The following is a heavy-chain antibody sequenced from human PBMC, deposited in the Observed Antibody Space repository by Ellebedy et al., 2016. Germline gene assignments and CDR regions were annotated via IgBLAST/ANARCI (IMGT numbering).Heavy chain of an antibody. CDR2: IYSDGNT. Sequence: GESLKISCAASGFSVSSNYMSWVRQAPGKGLEWVSVIYSDGNTYYADFVKGRFSISRDKSKNTLDLQMNSLRAEDTAVYYCARAWGYNDGFDIWGQGTMVTVSS. CDR3: ARAWGYNDGFDI. J-gene: IGHJ3*02. CDR1: GFSVSSNY. D-gene: IGHD5-24*01. V-gene: IGHV3-53*01.